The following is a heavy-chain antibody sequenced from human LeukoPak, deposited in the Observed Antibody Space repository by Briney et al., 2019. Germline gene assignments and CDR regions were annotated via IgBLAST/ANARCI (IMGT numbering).Heavy chain of an antibody. CDR2: INHSGST. J-gene: IGHJ4*02. V-gene: IGHV4-34*01. CDR3: ARGHVPVGEVVVAATSELAGQPRGYYFDY. Sequence: SETLSLTCAVYGGSFSGYYWSWIRQPPGKGLEWIGEINHSGSTNYNPSLKSRVTISVDTSKNQFSLKLSSVTAADTAVYYCARGHVPVGEVVVAATSELAGQPRGYYFDYWGQGTLVTVSS. CDR1: GGSFSGYY. D-gene: IGHD2-15*01.